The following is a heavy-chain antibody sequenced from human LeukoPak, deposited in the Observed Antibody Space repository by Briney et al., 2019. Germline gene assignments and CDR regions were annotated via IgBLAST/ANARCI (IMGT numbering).Heavy chain of an antibody. CDR2: ISGSGGST. V-gene: IGHV3-23*01. CDR3: AKTGSGYYFALTFFDY. D-gene: IGHD3-22*01. Sequence: GGSLRLSCAASGFTFSDYYMSWIRQAPGKGLEWVSAISGSGGSTYYADSVKGRFTISRDNSKNTLYLQMNSLRAEDTAVYYCAKTGSGYYFALTFFDYWGQGTLVTVSS. CDR1: GFTFSDYY. J-gene: IGHJ4*02.